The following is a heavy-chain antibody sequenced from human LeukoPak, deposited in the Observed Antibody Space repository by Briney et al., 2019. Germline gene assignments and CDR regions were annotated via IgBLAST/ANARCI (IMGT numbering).Heavy chain of an antibody. Sequence: SETLSLTCTVSGYSISSGYYWGWIRQPPGKGLEWIGYIYYSGSTNYNPSLKSRVTISVDTSKKQFSLKLSSVTAADTAVYYCARAPVTAMGTVFDYWGQGTLVTVSS. CDR2: IYYSGST. CDR3: ARAPVTAMGTVFDY. J-gene: IGHJ4*02. CDR1: GYSISSGYY. V-gene: IGHV4-61*01. D-gene: IGHD5-18*01.